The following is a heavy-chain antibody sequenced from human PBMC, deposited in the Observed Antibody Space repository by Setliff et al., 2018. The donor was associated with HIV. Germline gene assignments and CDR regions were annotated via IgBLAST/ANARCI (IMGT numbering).Heavy chain of an antibody. CDR3: ARDWVTRSNYYGSGSPWYFDF. D-gene: IGHD3-10*01. Sequence: SETLSLTCTVSGDSIGDYYWNWIRQPAGKGLEWIGRVYASAYSNYNPSLKSRVTMSVDTSQNQFSLKLRSVNTADTAVYYCARDWVTRSNYYGSGSPWYFDFWGRGILVTVSS. V-gene: IGHV4-4*07. CDR2: VYASAYS. CDR1: GDSIGDYY. J-gene: IGHJ2*01.